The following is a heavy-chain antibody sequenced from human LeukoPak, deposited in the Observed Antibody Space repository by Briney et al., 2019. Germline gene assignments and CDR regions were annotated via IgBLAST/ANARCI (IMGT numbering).Heavy chain of an antibody. CDR1: GFTFSSYA. CDR3: ANGQWELLIGGLDY. J-gene: IGHJ4*02. D-gene: IGHD1-26*01. CDR2: ISGSGGST. Sequence: GGSLRLSCAASGFTFSSYAMSWVRQAPGKGLEWVSAISGSGGSTYYADSVRGRFTISRDNSKNTLYLQMNSLRAEDTAVYYCANGQWELLIGGLDYWGQGTLVTVSS. V-gene: IGHV3-23*01.